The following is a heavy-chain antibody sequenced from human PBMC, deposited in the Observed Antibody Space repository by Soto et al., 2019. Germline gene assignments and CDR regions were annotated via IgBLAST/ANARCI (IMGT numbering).Heavy chain of an antibody. CDR1: ESTIRRDW. Sequence: EVPLVESGGGLVQTGGSLRLSCTISESTIRRDWMNWVRQAPGKGLEWVAHTNQDGTKKYYVDSVKGRFTIPRDNAKNSLYLQMDSLRAEDTAMYYCSGGVGDAFWGQGTLVTVSS. J-gene: IGHJ4*02. V-gene: IGHV3-7*04. CDR3: SGGVGDAF. D-gene: IGHD1-26*01. CDR2: TNQDGTKK.